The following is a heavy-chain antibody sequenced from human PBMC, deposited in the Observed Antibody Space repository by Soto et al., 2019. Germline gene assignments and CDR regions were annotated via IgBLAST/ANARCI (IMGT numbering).Heavy chain of an antibody. CDR2: IRDDSGGRT. V-gene: IGHV3-23*01. CDR3: AREGHSSGKAGAFYT. CDR1: GFSSSNYV. Sequence: EVQLLASGGGLVQPGGSLRLSCAVSGFSSSNYVMSWVRQAPGKGLEWVSTIRDDSGGRTHYADSVKGRVTISRDNSKNTVYLQMNSLRPEDTAVYYCAREGHSSGKAGAFYTWAHGTKVTVSS. J-gene: IGHJ3*02. D-gene: IGHD6-25*01.